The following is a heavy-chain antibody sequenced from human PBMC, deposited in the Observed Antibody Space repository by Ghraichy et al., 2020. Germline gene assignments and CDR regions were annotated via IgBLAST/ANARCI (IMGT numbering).Heavy chain of an antibody. CDR1: GFTFSSYA. CDR3: ARVGHYYDSSGYFVY. D-gene: IGHD3-22*01. J-gene: IGHJ4*02. V-gene: IGHV3-30*04. CDR2: ISYDGSNK. Sequence: GGSLRLSCAASGFTFSSYAMHWVRQAPGKGLEWVAVISYDGSNKYYADSVKGRFTISRDNSKNTLYLQMNSLRAEDTAVYYCARVGHYYDSSGYFVYWGQGTLVTVSS.